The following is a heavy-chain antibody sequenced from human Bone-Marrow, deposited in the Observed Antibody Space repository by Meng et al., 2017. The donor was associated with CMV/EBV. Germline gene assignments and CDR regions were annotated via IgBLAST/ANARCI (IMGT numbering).Heavy chain of an antibody. Sequence: GESLKISCKAFGYSFTNYWIGWVRQMPGKGLEWMGIIYPGDSDTRYNPSFQGQVTISADKSISTAYLQWSSLKASDTAIYYCARGTTGTTFYFDYWGQGTLVTVSS. V-gene: IGHV5-51*01. CDR1: GYSFTNYW. J-gene: IGHJ4*02. CDR2: IYPGDSDT. D-gene: IGHD1-1*01. CDR3: ARGTTGTTFYFDY.